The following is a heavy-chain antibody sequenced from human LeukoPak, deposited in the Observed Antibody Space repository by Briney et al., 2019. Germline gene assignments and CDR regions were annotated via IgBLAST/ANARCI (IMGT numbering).Heavy chain of an antibody. CDR2: INPNSGGT. Sequence: ASVKVSCKASGYTFTGYYMHWVRQAPGQGLEWMGWINPNSGGTNYAQKFQGWVTMTRDTSISTAYMELSRLRSDDTAVYYCARVRIIAAAGDAFDIWGQGTMVTVSS. CDR3: ARVRIIAAAGDAFDI. CDR1: GYTFTGYY. V-gene: IGHV1-2*04. J-gene: IGHJ3*02. D-gene: IGHD6-13*01.